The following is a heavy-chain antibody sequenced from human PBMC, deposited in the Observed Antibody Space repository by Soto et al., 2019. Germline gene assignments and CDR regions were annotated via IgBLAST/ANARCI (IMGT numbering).Heavy chain of an antibody. V-gene: IGHV3-23*01. CDR3: AKELVNSGWTYFDC. D-gene: IGHD6-19*01. CDR2: VSGSGGST. CDR1: GFTFRNYF. J-gene: IGHJ4*02. Sequence: EVQLLESGGGLVQPGGSLRLSCAASGFTFRNYFMSWVRQAPGKGLEWVSAVSGSGGSTYYADSVKGRFTISRDNSKNTLYLQMNSLRAEDTAVYFCAKELVNSGWTYFDCWGQGTLVTVSS.